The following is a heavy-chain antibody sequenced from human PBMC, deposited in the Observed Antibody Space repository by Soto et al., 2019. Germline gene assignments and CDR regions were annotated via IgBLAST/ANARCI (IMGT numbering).Heavy chain of an antibody. CDR1: GGSISSYY. D-gene: IGHD6-6*01. CDR2: IYYSGST. CDR3: ARGYIGYSSSSDFDYYYGMDV. J-gene: IGHJ6*02. V-gene: IGHV4-59*01. Sequence: SETLSLTCTVSGGSISSYYWSWIRQPPGKGLEWIGYIYYSGSTNYNPSLKSRVTISVDTSKNQSSLKLSSVTAADTAVYYCARGYIGYSSSSDFDYYYGMDVWGQGTTVTVSS.